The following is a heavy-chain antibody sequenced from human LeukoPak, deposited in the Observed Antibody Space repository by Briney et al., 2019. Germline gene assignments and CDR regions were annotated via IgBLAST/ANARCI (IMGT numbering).Heavy chain of an antibody. CDR1: GGSISSYY. CDR3: ARHRWQQLAVHWFDP. D-gene: IGHD6-13*01. Sequence: SETLSLTRTVSGGSISSYYWSWIRQPPGKGLEWIGYIYYSGSTNYNPSLKSRVTISVDTSKNQFSLKLSSVTAADTAAYYCARHRWQQLAVHWFDPWGQGTLVTVSS. CDR2: IYYSGST. J-gene: IGHJ5*02. V-gene: IGHV4-59*01.